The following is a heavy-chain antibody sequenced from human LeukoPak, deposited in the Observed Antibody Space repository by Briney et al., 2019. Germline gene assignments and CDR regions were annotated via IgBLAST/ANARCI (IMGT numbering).Heavy chain of an antibody. CDR2: ISGNSGST. CDR3: AKGSKWGPNWYFDL. J-gene: IGHJ2*01. CDR1: GFTFSSYA. D-gene: IGHD1-26*01. V-gene: IGHV3-23*01. Sequence: GGFLRLSCAASGFTFSSYAMNWVRQAPGKGLEWVSAISGNSGSTYYADSVKGRFTISRDNSKNTLYLQMNSLRAEDTAVYYCAKGSKWGPNWYFDLWGRGTLVTVSS.